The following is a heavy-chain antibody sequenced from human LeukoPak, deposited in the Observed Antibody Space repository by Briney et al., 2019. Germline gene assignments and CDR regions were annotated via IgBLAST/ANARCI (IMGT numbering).Heavy chain of an antibody. V-gene: IGHV4-61*02. Sequence: PSEILSLTCSVSGVSSNSGSYYWSWIRQPAGKGLEWIGRIYTNGNTDYNPSLKSRVTISVDTSRNQFSLKLNSVTAADTAVYYCARVGGAWGYLDYWGQGTLVTVSS. CDR1: GVSSNSGSYY. CDR3: ARVGGAWGYLDY. CDR2: IYTNGNT. D-gene: IGHD3-16*01. J-gene: IGHJ4*02.